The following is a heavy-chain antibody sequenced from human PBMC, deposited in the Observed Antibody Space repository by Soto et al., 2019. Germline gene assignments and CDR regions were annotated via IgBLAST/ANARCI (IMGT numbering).Heavy chain of an antibody. CDR3: AKGPYCISGVCYTPFDY. J-gene: IGHJ4*02. CDR1: EFTFGAYA. Sequence: EVKLLESGGGLVQPGGSLRLSCAASEFTFGAYAMSWVRQAPGKGLESVSGVSGSGGTTYYADSVKGRFTISRDNSKNTLYLQMNSLRAEYTALYYCAKGPYCISGVCYTPFDYWGRGTLVSVSS. CDR2: VSGSGGTT. V-gene: IGHV3-23*01. D-gene: IGHD2-8*01.